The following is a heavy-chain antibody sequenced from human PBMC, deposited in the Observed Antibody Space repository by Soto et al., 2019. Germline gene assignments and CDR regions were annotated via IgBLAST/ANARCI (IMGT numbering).Heavy chain of an antibody. Sequence: EVQLLESGGGLVQPGGSLRLSCEASGFTFTSQAMSWVRQAPGRGLGWVSVISVISGSTKYADSVKGRFTISRDNSKNTLYLQMNSLRVEDTAVYYCAKDFVPGWGYDAFDLWGQGTMVTVSS. CDR1: GFTFTSQA. V-gene: IGHV3-23*01. D-gene: IGHD3-16*01. J-gene: IGHJ3*01. CDR2: ISVISGST. CDR3: AKDFVPGWGYDAFDL.